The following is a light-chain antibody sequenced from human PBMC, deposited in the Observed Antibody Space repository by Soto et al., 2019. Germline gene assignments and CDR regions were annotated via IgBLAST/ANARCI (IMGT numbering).Light chain of an antibody. J-gene: IGKJ2*01. CDR2: GAS. CDR3: HQYADSPQT. V-gene: IGKV3-20*01. Sequence: EIVLTQPPGTLSLSPGERATLSCRASQSVSNNYLAWYQQKPGQAPRLLIYGASSRATGIPDRFSGSGSGTDFTLTISSLEPEDSAVYFCHQYADSPQTFGQGTKVDIK. CDR1: QSVSNNY.